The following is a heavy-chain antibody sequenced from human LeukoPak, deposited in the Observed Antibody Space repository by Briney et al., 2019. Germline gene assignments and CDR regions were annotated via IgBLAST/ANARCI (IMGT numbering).Heavy chain of an antibody. CDR3: ANDFWSGYYQY. V-gene: IGHV3-23*01. CDR2: ISGSGGST. Sequence: PGGSLRLSCAASGFTFSSYAMSWVRQAPGKGLEWVSAISGSGGSTYYADSVKGRFTISRGNSKNTLYLQMNSLRAEDTAVYYCANDFWSGYYQYWGQGTLVTVSS. CDR1: GFTFSSYA. J-gene: IGHJ4*02. D-gene: IGHD3-3*01.